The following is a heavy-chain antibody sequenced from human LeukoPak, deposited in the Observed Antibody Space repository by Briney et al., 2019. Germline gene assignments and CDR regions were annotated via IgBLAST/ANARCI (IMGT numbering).Heavy chain of an antibody. CDR3: VTGDDSRDGYNPRFDY. J-gene: IGHJ4*02. Sequence: QSGGSLRLSCAASGFTFSDYAMSWVRQAPGKGPEWVSAITGGGRTYYADSVKGRFTISRDNSKSTLYLQMNSLRAEDTAVYYSVTGDDSRDGYNPRFDYWGQGTLVTVSS. V-gene: IGHV3-23*01. CDR1: GFTFSDYA. CDR2: ITGGGRT. D-gene: IGHD5-24*01.